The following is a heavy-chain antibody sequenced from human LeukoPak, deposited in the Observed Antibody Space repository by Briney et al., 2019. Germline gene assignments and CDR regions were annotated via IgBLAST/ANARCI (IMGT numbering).Heavy chain of an antibody. J-gene: IGHJ4*02. V-gene: IGHV4-34*01. D-gene: IGHD3-3*01. CDR3: ARSLRAYFWSGPGN. CDR2: INHSGST. CDR1: GGSFSGYY. Sequence: NASETLSLTCAVYGGSFSGYYWSWIRQPPGKGLEWIGEINHSGSTNYNPSLKSRVTISVDTSKNQFSLKLSSVTAADTAVYYCARSLRAYFWSGPGNWGQGTLVTVSS.